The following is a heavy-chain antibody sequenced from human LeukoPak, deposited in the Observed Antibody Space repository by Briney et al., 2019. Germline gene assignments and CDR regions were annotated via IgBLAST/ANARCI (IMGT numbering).Heavy chain of an antibody. CDR3: ARDQSPVGSGFDAFDI. CDR1: GFTFISYG. V-gene: IGHV3-33*01. Sequence: PGGSLRLSCAATGFTFISYGMHWVRQAPCKGLEGVAVIWYDGSNKYYADSVKGRFTISRDNSKNTLYLQMNSLRAEDTAVYYCARDQSPVGSGFDAFDIWGQGTMVTVSS. D-gene: IGHD5-12*01. J-gene: IGHJ3*02. CDR2: IWYDGSNK.